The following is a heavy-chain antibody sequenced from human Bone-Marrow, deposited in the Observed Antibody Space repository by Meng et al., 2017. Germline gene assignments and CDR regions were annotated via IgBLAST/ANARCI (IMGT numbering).Heavy chain of an antibody. J-gene: IGHJ4*02. Sequence: QGDLQESGPGMWKPSGTLSLTSVVSGASVSSGYWWTWVRQPPGKGLEWIGEFHHSGTTNYNPSLRSRVTISVDTSKNQFSLRLTSVTAADTAVYYCAASPGWWRIDSWGQGTLVTVSS. CDR2: FHHSGTT. CDR1: GASVSSGYW. D-gene: IGHD6-19*01. CDR3: AASPGWWRIDS. V-gene: IGHV4-4*02.